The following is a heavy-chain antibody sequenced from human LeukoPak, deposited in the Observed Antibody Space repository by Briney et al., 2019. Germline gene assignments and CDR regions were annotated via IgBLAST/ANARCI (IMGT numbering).Heavy chain of an antibody. Sequence: GGSLRLSCAASGFILSSHGMSWVRQAPGKRLEWVSTVTSRGGTDYTDSVKGRFIISRDNSKNTLLLQMNSLRAEDTAVYYCATTRPYGTTWAGAFEDWGQGTPVTVSS. CDR3: ATTRPYGTTWAGAFED. CDR1: GFILSSHG. J-gene: IGHJ4*01. CDR2: VTSRGGT. D-gene: IGHD6-19*01. V-gene: IGHV3-23*01.